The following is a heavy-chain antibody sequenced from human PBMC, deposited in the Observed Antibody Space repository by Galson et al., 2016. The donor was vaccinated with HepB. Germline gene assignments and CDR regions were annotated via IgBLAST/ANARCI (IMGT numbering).Heavy chain of an antibody. J-gene: IGHJ3*02. CDR3: ARDSWDIVVVSPAMFTFDI. CDR1: GFTFRSYW. Sequence: SLRLSCAVSGFTFRSYWMSWVRQAPGRGLEWVANIKQDGSEKYYLDSVKGRFTISRDSAKNSLSLQMNSLRVEDTAVYYCARDSWDIVVVSPAMFTFDIWGQGTMVTVSS. V-gene: IGHV3-7*01. D-gene: IGHD2-2*01. CDR2: IKQDGSEK.